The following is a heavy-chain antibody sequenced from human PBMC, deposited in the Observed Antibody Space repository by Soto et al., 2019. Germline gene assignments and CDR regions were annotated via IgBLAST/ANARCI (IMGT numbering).Heavy chain of an antibody. CDR3: AKDMYSSHHYGMDV. CDR2: ISWNSGSI. V-gene: IGHV3-9*01. Sequence: SLRLSCAASGFTFDDYAMHWVRQAPGKGLEWVSGISWNSGSIGYADSVKGRFTISRDNAKNSLYLQMNSLRAEDTALYHCAKDMYSSHHYGMDVWGQGTTVTVSS. D-gene: IGHD6-13*01. J-gene: IGHJ6*02. CDR1: GFTFDDYA.